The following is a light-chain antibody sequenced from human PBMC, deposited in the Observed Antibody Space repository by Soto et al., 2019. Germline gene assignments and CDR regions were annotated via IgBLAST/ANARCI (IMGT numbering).Light chain of an antibody. J-gene: IGKJ4*01. V-gene: IGKV1D-12*01. CDR1: QDINTL. CDR2: GAS. Sequence: DIQMTQSPSSVSASIGDTVTLTCRASQDINTLLAWYQQKPGKAPKLLIYGASTLESGVPSRFSGRGSGTDFTFTISSLQPEDFATYFCQQADSFPLTFGGGTKVDIK. CDR3: QQADSFPLT.